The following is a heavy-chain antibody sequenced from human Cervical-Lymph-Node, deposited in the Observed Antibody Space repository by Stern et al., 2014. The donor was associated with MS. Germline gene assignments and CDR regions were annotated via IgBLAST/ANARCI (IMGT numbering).Heavy chain of an antibody. J-gene: IGHJ4*02. D-gene: IGHD1-1*01. V-gene: IGHV3-30*18. Sequence: QVQLVQSGGGVVQPGTSLRLSCAVSGFTFSNYGMQWVRPAPGKGLEWVAVISYDADVKFYADPVKCRFTISRDTPKNTMYLQLNSLKVEDTAVYFCAKKSVGTTGTTTAFDYWGQGTLVTVSS. CDR1: GFTFSNYG. CDR2: ISYDADVK. CDR3: AKKSVGTTGTTTAFDY.